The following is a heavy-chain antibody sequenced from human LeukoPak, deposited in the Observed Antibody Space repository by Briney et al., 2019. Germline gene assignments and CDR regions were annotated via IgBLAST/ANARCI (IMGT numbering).Heavy chain of an antibody. CDR3: AKGGKWDVTPFDY. D-gene: IGHD1-26*01. J-gene: IGHJ4*02. Sequence: GGSLRLSCAVSGFTFRTYWMHWVRQAPGKGLEWVSTISGGGGSTYYADSVKGRFTISRDNSKNTLYLQVNSLRAEDTAVYYCAKGGKWDVTPFDYWGQGTLVTVSS. CDR1: GFTFRTYW. CDR2: ISGGGGST. V-gene: IGHV3-23*01.